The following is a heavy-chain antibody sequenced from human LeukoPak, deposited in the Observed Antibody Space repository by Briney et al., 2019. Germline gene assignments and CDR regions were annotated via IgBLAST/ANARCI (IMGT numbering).Heavy chain of an antibody. CDR1: GYTFTSYD. CDR3: AREVRLGELSGGFDY. V-gene: IGHV1-8*01. D-gene: IGHD3-16*02. J-gene: IGHJ4*02. CDR2: MNPNSGNT. Sequence: VASVKVSCKASGYTFTSYDINWVRQGTGQGLEWMGWMNPNSGNTGYAQKFQGRVTMTRNTSISTAYMELSSLRSEDTAVYHCAREVRLGELSGGFDYWGQGTLVTVSS.